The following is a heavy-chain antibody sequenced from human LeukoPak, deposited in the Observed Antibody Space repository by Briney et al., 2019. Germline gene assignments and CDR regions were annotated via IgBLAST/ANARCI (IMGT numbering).Heavy chain of an antibody. CDR3: ARAATYYYDSSGYY. D-gene: IGHD3-22*01. J-gene: IGHJ4*02. CDR2: ISSSGSTI. V-gene: IGHV3-11*04. CDR1: GFTFSNAW. Sequence: GGSLRLSCAASGFTFSNAWMSWVRQAPGKGLEWVSYISSSGSTIYYADSVKGRFTISRDNAKNSLYLQMNSLRAEDTAVYYCARAATYYYDSSGYYWGQGTLVTVSS.